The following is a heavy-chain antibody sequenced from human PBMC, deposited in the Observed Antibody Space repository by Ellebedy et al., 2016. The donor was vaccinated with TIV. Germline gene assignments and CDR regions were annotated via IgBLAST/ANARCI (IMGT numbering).Heavy chain of an antibody. CDR1: GVSISGYY. D-gene: IGHD5-24*01. CDR2: IHYTGTT. J-gene: IGHJ4*02. V-gene: IGHV4-59*01. Sequence: MPGGSLRLSCTVSGVSISGYYWSWVRQPPGKGLEWIGYIHYTGTTNYNPSLKSRVTISLDTSTNQFSLNLNSVTAADTAVYYCTKTRGWLQPDFHYWGQGSLVTVSS. CDR3: TKTRGWLQPDFHY.